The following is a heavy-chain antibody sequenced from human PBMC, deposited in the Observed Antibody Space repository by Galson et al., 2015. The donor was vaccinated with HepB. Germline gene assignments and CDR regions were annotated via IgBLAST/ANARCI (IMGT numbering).Heavy chain of an antibody. V-gene: IGHV1-18*01. Sequence: SVKVSCKASGYTFTSYGISWVRQAPGQGLEWMGWISAYNGNTNYAQKLQGRVTMTTDTSTSTAYMELRSLRSDDTAVYYCARTPRGSYPRGYWFDPWGQGTLVTVSS. CDR3: ARTPRGSYPRGYWFDP. CDR1: GYTFTSYG. D-gene: IGHD1-26*01. J-gene: IGHJ5*02. CDR2: ISAYNGNT.